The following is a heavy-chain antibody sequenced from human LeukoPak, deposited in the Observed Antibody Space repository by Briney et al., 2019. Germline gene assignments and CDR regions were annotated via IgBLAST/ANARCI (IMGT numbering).Heavy chain of an antibody. D-gene: IGHD1-26*01. CDR1: GDSIRDYY. CDR3: VREKDTGSNHAKIRYDI. V-gene: IGHV4-59*01. Sequence: SETLSLTCTVSGDSIRDYYWSSIRQPPGKGLEKIWWIFGSGSSNYIPSLKCRLTISVDTSKNQFSLELTSATAADTAVHYCVREKDTGSNHAKIRYDIWGQGTMVTVSS. CDR2: IFGSGSS. J-gene: IGHJ3*02.